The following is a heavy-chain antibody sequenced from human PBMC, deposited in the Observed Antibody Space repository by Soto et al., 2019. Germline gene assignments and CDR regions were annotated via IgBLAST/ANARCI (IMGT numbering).Heavy chain of an antibody. CDR1: GYTFTSYA. CDR3: ARESGYCSSTSCYLEYNCFDP. V-gene: IGHV1-3*01. J-gene: IGHJ5*02. D-gene: IGHD2-2*01. CDR2: INAGNGNT. Sequence: GASVKVSCKASGYTFTSYAMHWVRQAPGQRLEWMGWINAGNGNTKYSQKFQGRVTITRDTSASTAYMELSSLRSEDTAVYYCARESGYCSSTSCYLEYNCFDPWGQGTLVTVSS.